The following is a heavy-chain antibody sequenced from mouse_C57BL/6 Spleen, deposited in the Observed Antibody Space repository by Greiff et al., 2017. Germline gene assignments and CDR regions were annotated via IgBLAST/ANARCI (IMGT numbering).Heavy chain of an antibody. CDR1: GYTFTDYY. CDR3: ARPLTTVVAPFAY. V-gene: IGHV1-26*01. D-gene: IGHD1-1*01. J-gene: IGHJ3*01. Sequence: EVQLQQSGPELVKPGASVKISCKASGYTFTDYYMNWVKQSHGKSLEWIGDINPNNGGTSYNQKFKGKATLTVDKSSSTAYMELRSLTSEDSAVYYCARPLTTVVAPFAYWGQGTLVTVSA. CDR2: INPNNGGT.